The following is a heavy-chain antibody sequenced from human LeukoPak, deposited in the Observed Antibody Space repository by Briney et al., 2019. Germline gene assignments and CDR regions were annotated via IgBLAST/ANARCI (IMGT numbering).Heavy chain of an antibody. CDR1: GFTFSSYA. J-gene: IGHJ6*02. CDR3: AKAPGYSSSWYVGYYYYGMDV. Sequence: PGRSLRLSCAASGFTFSSYAMSWVRQAPGKGLEWVSAISGSGGSTYYADSVKGRFTISRDNSKNTLYLQMNSLRAEDTAVYYCAKAPGYSSSWYVGYYYYGMDVWGQGTTVTVSS. CDR2: ISGSGGST. D-gene: IGHD6-13*01. V-gene: IGHV3-23*01.